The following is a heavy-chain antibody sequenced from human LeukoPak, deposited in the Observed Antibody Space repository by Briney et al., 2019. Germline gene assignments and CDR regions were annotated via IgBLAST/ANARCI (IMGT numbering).Heavy chain of an antibody. CDR1: GFTFSSYD. J-gene: IGHJ3*02. CDR3: ARSLGAFDAFDI. V-gene: IGHV3-13*01. Sequence: PGGSLRLSCAASGFTFSSYDMHWVRQATGKGLEWVSAIGTAGDTYYPGSVKGRFTISGENAKNSLYLQMNSLRAGDTAVYYCARSLGAFDAFDIWGQGTMVTVSS. D-gene: IGHD4/OR15-4a*01. CDR2: IGTAGDT.